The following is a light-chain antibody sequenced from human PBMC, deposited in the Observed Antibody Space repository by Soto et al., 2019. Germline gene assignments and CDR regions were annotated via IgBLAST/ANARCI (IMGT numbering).Light chain of an antibody. V-gene: IGKV3-20*01. CDR3: QHYGRSPIN. Sequence: EIVFTQSPVTLSLSPVERATLSFMASQSISSNSLAWYQQKPGQAPRLFIYCASSRATGIPDRFSGSGSATDFTLTISRLEPEDFALYYCQHYGRSPINFGQGTRLEIK. CDR2: CAS. J-gene: IGKJ5*01. CDR1: QSISSNS.